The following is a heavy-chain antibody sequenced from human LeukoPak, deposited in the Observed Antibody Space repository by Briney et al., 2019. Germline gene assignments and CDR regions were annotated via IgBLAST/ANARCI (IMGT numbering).Heavy chain of an antibody. CDR3: ARRITTNPAYFDY. CDR1: GGPISSYY. D-gene: IGHD3-3*01. CDR2: INYSGST. Sequence: SETLCLTCTASGGPISSYYWSWFRQPPGKGLEWIGYINYSGSTNYNPSLKSRVTISVDTSKNQFSLKVSSVTAADTAVYYCARRITTNPAYFDYWGQGTLVTVSS. V-gene: IGHV4-59*08. J-gene: IGHJ4*02.